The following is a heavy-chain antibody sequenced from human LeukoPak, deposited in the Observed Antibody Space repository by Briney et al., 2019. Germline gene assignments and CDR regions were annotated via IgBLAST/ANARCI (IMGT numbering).Heavy chain of an antibody. V-gene: IGHV4-38-2*02. D-gene: IGHD4-17*01. CDR3: ARVPTVTFFDY. J-gene: IGHJ4*02. Sequence: PSETLSLTCTVSGFSITRAYNWAWIRHSPGKGLEWIGCISYSGSTYNNPSLKSRLTISMDASKNKFSLKLSSVTAADTAVYYCARVPTVTFFDYWGQGTLVTVSS. CDR1: GFSITRAYN. CDR2: ISYSGST.